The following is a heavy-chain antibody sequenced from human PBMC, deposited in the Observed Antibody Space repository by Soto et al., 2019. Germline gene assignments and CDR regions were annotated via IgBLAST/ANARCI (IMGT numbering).Heavy chain of an antibody. Sequence: SETLSLTCAVYGGSFSGYYWSWIRQPPGKGLEWIGEINHSGSTNYNPSLKSRVTISVDTSKNQFSLKLSSVTAADTAVYYCARGHSSSWPFAYWGQGTLVTVCS. CDR2: INHSGST. J-gene: IGHJ4*02. CDR1: GGSFSGYY. CDR3: ARGHSSSWPFAY. D-gene: IGHD6-13*01. V-gene: IGHV4-34*01.